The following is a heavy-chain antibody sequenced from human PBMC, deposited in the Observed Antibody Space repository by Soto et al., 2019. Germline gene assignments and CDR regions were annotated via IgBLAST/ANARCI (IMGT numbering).Heavy chain of an antibody. J-gene: IGHJ6*02. Sequence: ASVKVSCKASGYTFTSYGISWVRQAPGQGLEWMGWISAYNGNTNYAQKLQGRVTMTTDTSTSTAYMELRSLRPDDTAVYYCARDQGRLVLGAGRRRYYSYGMDVRGQAPTVTVSS. V-gene: IGHV1-18*01. CDR3: ARDQGRLVLGAGRRRYYSYGMDV. CDR2: ISAYNGNT. D-gene: IGHD6-19*01. CDR1: GYTFTSYG.